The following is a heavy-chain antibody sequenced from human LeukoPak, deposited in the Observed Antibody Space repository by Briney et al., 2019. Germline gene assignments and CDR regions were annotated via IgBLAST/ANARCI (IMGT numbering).Heavy chain of an antibody. Sequence: GGSLRLSCAASGFTFSDYYMSWIRQAPGKGREGVSYISSSSSYTNYADSVKGRFTISRDNAKNSLYLQMNSLRAEDTAVYYCARGLSSSWLSLYYYYGMDVWGQGTTVTVSS. CDR3: ARGLSSSWLSLYYYYGMDV. CDR1: GFTFSDYY. CDR2: ISSSSSYT. V-gene: IGHV3-11*06. J-gene: IGHJ6*02. D-gene: IGHD6-13*01.